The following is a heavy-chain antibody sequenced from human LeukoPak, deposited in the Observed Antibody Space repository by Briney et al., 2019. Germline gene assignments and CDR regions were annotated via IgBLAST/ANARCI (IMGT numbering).Heavy chain of an antibody. J-gene: IGHJ3*02. V-gene: IGHV4-4*02. CDR2: IYHSGST. CDR1: GGSISSSNW. Sequence: PSETLSLTCTVSGGSISSSNWWSWVRQPPGKGLEWIGEIYHSGSTNYNPSLKSRVTISVDKSKNQFSLKLSSVTAADTAVYYCARDHLLRDDAFDIWGQGAMVTVSS. D-gene: IGHD2-15*01. CDR3: ARDHLLRDDAFDI.